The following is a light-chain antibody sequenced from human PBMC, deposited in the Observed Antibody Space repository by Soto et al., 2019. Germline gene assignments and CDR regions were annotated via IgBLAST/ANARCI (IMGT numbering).Light chain of an antibody. CDR3: SSYTSSDIPYV. CDR1: SSDVGGYNY. V-gene: IGLV2-14*01. J-gene: IGLJ1*01. CDR2: EVN. Sequence: QSALTQAASVSGSPGQSITISCTGTSSDVGGYNYVSWYQQHPGKAPKLMIYEVNNRPSGVSHRFSGSKSGNTASLPISGLQAEDEADYFCSSYTSSDIPYVFGSGTKLTVL.